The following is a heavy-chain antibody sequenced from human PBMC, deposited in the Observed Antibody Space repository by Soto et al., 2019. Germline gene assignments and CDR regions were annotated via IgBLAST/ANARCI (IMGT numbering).Heavy chain of an antibody. V-gene: IGHV1-69*13. D-gene: IGHD3-3*01. J-gene: IGHJ6*02. CDR2: IIPLFGTS. CDR1: GGTFSTYG. Sequence: SVKVSCKASGGTFSTYGVNWVRQAPGQGLEWMGGIIPLFGTSIYAQKFQGRVTITADESTSTAYMELSSLRSEDTAVYYCARGAYYDFWSGYAGFYYGMDVWGQGTTVTV. CDR3: ARGAYYDFWSGYAGFYYGMDV.